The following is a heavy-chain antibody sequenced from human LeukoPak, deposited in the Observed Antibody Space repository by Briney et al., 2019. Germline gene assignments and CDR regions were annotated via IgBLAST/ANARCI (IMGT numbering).Heavy chain of an antibody. CDR2: IYYRGST. D-gene: IGHD1-14*01. CDR3: ASSATNNGLDY. Sequence: PSETLSLTRLDSGGSISSYSGSWIRQPPREGLELIGYIYYRGSTNYNPSLKSRVTISVDTSKNQVSLKLTSVTAADTAVYYCASSATNNGLDYGGRGTLVTVSS. V-gene: IGHV4-59*01. CDR1: GGSISSYS. J-gene: IGHJ4*02.